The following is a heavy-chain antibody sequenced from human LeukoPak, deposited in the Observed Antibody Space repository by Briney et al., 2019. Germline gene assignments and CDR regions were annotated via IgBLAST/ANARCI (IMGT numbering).Heavy chain of an antibody. CDR3: ASAYYYDSSGYYPDAFDI. D-gene: IGHD3-22*01. J-gene: IGHJ3*02. CDR1: GGSISSYY. CDR2: IYYSGNT. Sequence: SETLSLTCTVSGGSISSYYWSWIRQPPGKGLEWIGYIYYSGNTNYNPSLKSRVTISVDTSKNQFSLKLSSVTAADTAVYYCASAYYYDSSGYYPDAFDIWGQGTMVTVSS. V-gene: IGHV4-59*08.